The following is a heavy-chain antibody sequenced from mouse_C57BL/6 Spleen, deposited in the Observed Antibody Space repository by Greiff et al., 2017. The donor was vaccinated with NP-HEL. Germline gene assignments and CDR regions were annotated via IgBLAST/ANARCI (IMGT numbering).Heavy chain of an antibody. CDR1: GFTFSDYG. J-gene: IGHJ1*03. CDR2: ISSGSSTI. V-gene: IGHV5-17*01. Sequence: EVMLVESGGGLVKPGGSLKLSCAASGFTFSDYGMHWVRQAPEKGLEWVAYISSGSSTIYYADTVKGRFTISRDNAKNTLFLQMTSLRSEDTAMYYCARRYYGNYVGYFDVWGTGTTVTVSS. D-gene: IGHD2-1*01. CDR3: ARRYYGNYVGYFDV.